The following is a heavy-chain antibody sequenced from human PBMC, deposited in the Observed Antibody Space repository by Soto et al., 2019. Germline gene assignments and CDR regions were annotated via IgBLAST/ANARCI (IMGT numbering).Heavy chain of an antibody. V-gene: IGHV1-8*02. CDR2: MNPNSGNT. D-gene: IGHD3-10*01. Sequence: ASVKVSCKASGYTFTGFYMHWVRQAPGQGLEWMGWMNPNSGNTGYAQKLQGRVTMTRNTSISTAYMELSSLRSEDTAVYYCASHGSGSYGLIHYWGQGTLVTVSS. CDR3: ASHGSGSYGLIHY. CDR1: GYTFTGFY. J-gene: IGHJ4*02.